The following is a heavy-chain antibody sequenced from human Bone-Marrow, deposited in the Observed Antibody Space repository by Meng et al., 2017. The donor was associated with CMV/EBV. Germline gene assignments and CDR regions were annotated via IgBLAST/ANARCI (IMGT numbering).Heavy chain of an antibody. CDR2: INHSGST. CDR1: GGSFSGYY. CDR3: ARGRPRGSYHRRICYFDY. J-gene: IGHJ4*02. D-gene: IGHD1-26*01. V-gene: IGHV4-34*01. Sequence: SETLSLTCAVYGGSFSGYYWSWIRQPPGKGLEWIGEINHSGSTNYNPSLKSRATISVDTSKNQFSLKLSSVTAADTAVYYCARGRPRGSYHRRICYFDYWGQGTLVTFYS.